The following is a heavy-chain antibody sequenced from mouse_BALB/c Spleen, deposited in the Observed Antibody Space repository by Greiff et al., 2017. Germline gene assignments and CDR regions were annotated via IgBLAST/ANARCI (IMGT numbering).Heavy chain of an antibody. CDR3: ARGGESTMISWFAY. Sequence: VQLQQSGAELMKPGASVKISCKATGYTFSSYWIEWVKQRPGHGLEWIGEILPGSGSTNYNEKFKGKATFTADTSSNTAYMQLSSLTSEDSAVYYCARGGESTMISWFAYWGQGTLVTVSA. V-gene: IGHV1-9*01. CDR2: ILPGSGST. D-gene: IGHD2-4*01. J-gene: IGHJ3*01. CDR1: GYTFSSYW.